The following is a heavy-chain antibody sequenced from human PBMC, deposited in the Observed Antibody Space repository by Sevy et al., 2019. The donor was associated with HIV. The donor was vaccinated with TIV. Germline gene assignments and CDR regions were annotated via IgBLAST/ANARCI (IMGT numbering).Heavy chain of an antibody. Sequence: GGSLRLSCAASGFTFSTYSMNWVRQPPGKGLEWVSSINSYSNYIYYADSLKGRFTISRDNAKNSLYLQMNGLRPEDTAVSYCVREGDSRPFDPWGQGTLVTVSS. CDR1: GFTFSTYS. CDR2: INSYSNYI. J-gene: IGHJ5*02. V-gene: IGHV3-21*01. D-gene: IGHD3-22*01. CDR3: VREGDSRPFDP.